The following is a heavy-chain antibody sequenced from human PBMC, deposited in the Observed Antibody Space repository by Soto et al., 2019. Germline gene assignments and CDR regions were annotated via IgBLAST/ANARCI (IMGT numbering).Heavy chain of an antibody. V-gene: IGHV1-69*01. CDR2: IITIFRTT. CDR3: AREWARTNGWPRTPNYGMDV. D-gene: IGHD6-19*01. CDR1: GGTFSTYA. Sequence: QVQLVQSGAEVKKPGSSVKVSCKTSGGTFSTYAISWVRQAPGQGLEWMGGIITIFRTTNYAQKFRGRVTITADASTGTAYMELSSLRTEDTAMYYCAREWARTNGWPRTPNYGMDVWGQGTTVTVSS. J-gene: IGHJ6*02.